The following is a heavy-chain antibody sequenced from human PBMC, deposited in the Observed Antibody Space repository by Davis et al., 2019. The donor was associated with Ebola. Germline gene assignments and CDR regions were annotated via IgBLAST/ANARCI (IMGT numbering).Heavy chain of an antibody. CDR2: INPNSGGT. J-gene: IGHJ6*02. D-gene: IGHD3-3*01. V-gene: IGHV1-2*04. CDR3: ARSSRVFGVVMFYGMDV. CDR1: GYTFTGYY. Sequence: ASVKVSCRASGYTFTGYYMHWVRQAPGQGLEWMGWINPNSGGTNYAQKFQGWVTMTRDTSISTAYMELSRLRSDDTAVYYCARSSRVFGVVMFYGMDVWGQGTTVTVSS.